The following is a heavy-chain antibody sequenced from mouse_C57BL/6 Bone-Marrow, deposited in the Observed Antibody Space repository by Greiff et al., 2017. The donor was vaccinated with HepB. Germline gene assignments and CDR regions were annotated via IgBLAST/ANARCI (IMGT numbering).Heavy chain of an antibody. J-gene: IGHJ3*01. CDR3: ARDRGWFAY. CDR1: GFTFSSYA. CDR2: ISDGGSYT. Sequence: EVQGVESGGGLVKPGGSLKLSCAASGFTFSSYAMSWVRQTPEKRLEWVATISDGGSYTYYPDNVKGRFTISRDNAKNNLYLQMSHLKSEDTAMYYCARDRGWFAYWGQGTLVTVSA. V-gene: IGHV5-4*01.